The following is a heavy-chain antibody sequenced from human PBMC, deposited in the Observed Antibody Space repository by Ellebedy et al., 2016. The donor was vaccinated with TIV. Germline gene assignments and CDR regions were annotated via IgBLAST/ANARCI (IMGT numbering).Heavy chain of an antibody. J-gene: IGHJ5*02. CDR1: GYTFTSYG. CDR2: ISAYNGNT. Sequence: ASVKVSCXASGYTFTSYGISWVRQAPGQGLEWMGWISAYNGNTNYAQKLQGRVTMTTDTSTSTAYMELRSLRSDDTAVYYCARAAMVRGVNFAFDPWGQGTLVTVSS. D-gene: IGHD3-10*01. CDR3: ARAAMVRGVNFAFDP. V-gene: IGHV1-18*01.